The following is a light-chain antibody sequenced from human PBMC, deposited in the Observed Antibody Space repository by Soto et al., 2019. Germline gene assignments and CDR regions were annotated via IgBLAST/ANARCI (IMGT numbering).Light chain of an antibody. CDR2: GAS. CDR1: QNINSY. J-gene: IGKJ4*01. V-gene: IGKV1-39*01. CDR3: QQSYSFLS. Sequence: IQMTQSPLSLSASVGDKVTLTCRTSQNINSYLSWYQQKPGKAPMLLIYGASSLQVGVPSRFIGSGSGTDFTLTITSLQPEDFATYYCQQSYSFLSFAGGTKVEIK.